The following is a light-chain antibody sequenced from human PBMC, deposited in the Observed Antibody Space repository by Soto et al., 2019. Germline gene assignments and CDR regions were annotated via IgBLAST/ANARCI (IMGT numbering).Light chain of an antibody. V-gene: IGKV3-20*01. Sequence: ELVLTQSPATLSLSPGERATLSCRASQSVSSNLAWYQQKPGQAPRLLIYASSNRATGIPDRFSGSASGTDFTLTINRLEPEDFAVYYCQLYGISPHFGQGTKVDIK. CDR1: QSVSSN. CDR2: ASS. J-gene: IGKJ1*01. CDR3: QLYGISPH.